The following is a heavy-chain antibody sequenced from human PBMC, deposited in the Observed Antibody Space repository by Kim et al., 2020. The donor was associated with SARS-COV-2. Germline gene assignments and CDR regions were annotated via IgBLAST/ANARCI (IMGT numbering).Heavy chain of an antibody. D-gene: IGHD2-21*01. J-gene: IGHJ2*01. V-gene: IGHV3-9*01. Sequence: SVKGRFTISRDNAKNSLYLQMNSLRAEDTALYYCAKDRGHIVVHYRYFDLWGRGTLVTVSS. CDR3: AKDRGHIVVHYRYFDL.